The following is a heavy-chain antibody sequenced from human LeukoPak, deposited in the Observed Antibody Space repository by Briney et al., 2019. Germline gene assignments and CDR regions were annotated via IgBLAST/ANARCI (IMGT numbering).Heavy chain of an antibody. CDR2: ISSSSSTI. Sequence: GGSLRLSCAASGFTFSSYAMSWVRQAPGKGLEWVSYISSSSSTIYYADSVKGRFTISRDNAKNSLYLQMNSLRAEDTALYYCAKDKSYYGSGSYPDYWGQGTLVTVSS. CDR3: AKDKSYYGSGSYPDY. J-gene: IGHJ4*02. V-gene: IGHV3-48*04. CDR1: GFTFSSYA. D-gene: IGHD3-10*01.